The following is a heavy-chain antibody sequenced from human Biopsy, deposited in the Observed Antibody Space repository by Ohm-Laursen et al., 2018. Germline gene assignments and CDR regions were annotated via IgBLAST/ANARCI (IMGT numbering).Heavy chain of an antibody. CDR2: IYPGGST. CDR1: GGDINNYY. D-gene: IGHD3-22*01. J-gene: IGHJ3*01. Sequence: SGTLSLTCNVSGGDINNYYRSWIRQPAGKGLEWIGRIYPGGSTNYNPSLKSRVTMSVDTSKKQLSLRLRSVTAADTAMYYCASVVLGPTNDAFDLWGQGTMVVVSS. CDR3: ASVVLGPTNDAFDL. V-gene: IGHV4-4*07.